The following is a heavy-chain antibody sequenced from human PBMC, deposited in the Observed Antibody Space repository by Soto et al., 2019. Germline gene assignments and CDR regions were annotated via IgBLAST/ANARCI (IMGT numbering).Heavy chain of an antibody. CDR2: INHSGST. CDR1: GGSFSGYY. D-gene: IGHD2-8*01. Sequence: SETLSLTCAVYGGSFSGYYWSWIRQPPGKGLEWIGEINHSGSTNYNPSLKSRVAISVDTSKNQFSLKLSSVTAADTAVYYCARGRRGYAIDYYGMDVWGQGTTVTVSS. V-gene: IGHV4-34*01. J-gene: IGHJ6*02. CDR3: ARGRRGYAIDYYGMDV.